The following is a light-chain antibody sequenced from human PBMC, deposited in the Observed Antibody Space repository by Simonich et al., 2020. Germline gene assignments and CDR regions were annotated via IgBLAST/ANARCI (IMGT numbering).Light chain of an antibody. J-gene: IGKJ5*01. V-gene: IGKV3-11*01. CDR2: AAS. Sequence: EIVLTQSPATLSLSPGERATLSCRARQSVSSYLAWYQQKPGQAPRLLIYAASNRATCIPARFSGSGSGTDFTLTISSLEPEDFAVYYCKQRSNWITFGQGTRLEIK. CDR3: KQRSNWIT. CDR1: QSVSSY.